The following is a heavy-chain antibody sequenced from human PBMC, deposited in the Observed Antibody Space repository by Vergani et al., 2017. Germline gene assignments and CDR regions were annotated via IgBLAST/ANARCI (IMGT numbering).Heavy chain of an antibody. CDR3: AKGQQLVFFSVDV. J-gene: IGHJ6*04. Sequence: EAYLVQSGGGLVQPGRSLRLSCEASGFRFDEYAMHWVRRVPGKGLEWVSGVSWNSETIRYADSVKGRFTISRDNAKSSLYLQMDSLRPEDTAHYYCAKGQQLVFFSVDVWGIGTSVTVTA. CDR2: VSWNSETI. CDR1: GFRFDEYA. V-gene: IGHV3-9*01. D-gene: IGHD6-13*01.